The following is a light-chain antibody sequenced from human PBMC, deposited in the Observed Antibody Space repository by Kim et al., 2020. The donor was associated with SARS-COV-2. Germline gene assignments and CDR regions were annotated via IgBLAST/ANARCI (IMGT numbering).Light chain of an antibody. CDR3: AAWDDSLSGYVV. CDR1: SSNIGSNY. Sequence: QSVLTQPPSASGTPGQRVTISCSGSSSNIGSNYVYWYQQLPGMAPKLLIYRNNQRPSGVPDRFSGSKSGTSASLAISGLRSEDEADYYCAAWDDSLSGYVVFGRGTQLTVL. V-gene: IGLV1-47*01. CDR2: RNN. J-gene: IGLJ2*01.